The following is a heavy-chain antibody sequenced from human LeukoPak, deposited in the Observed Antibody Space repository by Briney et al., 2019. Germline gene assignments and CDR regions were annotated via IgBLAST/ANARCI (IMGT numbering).Heavy chain of an antibody. D-gene: IGHD4-17*01. CDR1: GFTFSSYG. V-gene: IGHV3-33*06. CDR2: IWYDGSNK. Sequence: GGSLRLSCAASGFTFSSYGMHWVRQAPGKGLEWLAVIWYDGSNKYYADSVKGRFTISRDNSKNTLYLQMNSLRAEDTAVYYCAKGLYRRVTTVTTSWFDPWGQGTLVTVSS. J-gene: IGHJ5*02. CDR3: AKGLYRRVTTVTTSWFDP.